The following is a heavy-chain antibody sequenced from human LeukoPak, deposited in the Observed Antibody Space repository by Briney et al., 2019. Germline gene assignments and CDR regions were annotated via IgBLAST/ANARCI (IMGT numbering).Heavy chain of an antibody. J-gene: IGHJ4*02. CDR1: GFTFSDYA. D-gene: IGHD6-6*01. Sequence: PGRSLSLSCATSGFTFSDYAMHWVRQAPGKGLEWVALITYDDGRRPYYADSVKGRFTISRDNSKNTLSLQMNSLRNDDTAVYYCAREERGHLVGYWGQGTLV. CDR2: ITYDDGRRP. CDR3: AREERGHLVGY. V-gene: IGHV3-30*04.